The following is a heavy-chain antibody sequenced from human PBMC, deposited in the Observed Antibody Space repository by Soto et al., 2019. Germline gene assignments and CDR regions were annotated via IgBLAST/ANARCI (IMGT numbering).Heavy chain of an antibody. V-gene: IGHV3-74*03. J-gene: IGHJ3*02. D-gene: IGHD2-2*01. CDR2: INTDGGSS. Sequence: EVQLVESGGDLVQPGGSLRLSCAASGFTFSGHWMHWVRQVPGKGLEWVSRINTDGGSSAYADSVKGRFNISRDNAKNTLYLQMNGLRADDTAVYYCAREAGYCSRTSCYRRAFDTWGQGTTVTVSS. CDR1: GFTFSGHW. CDR3: AREAGYCSRTSCYRRAFDT.